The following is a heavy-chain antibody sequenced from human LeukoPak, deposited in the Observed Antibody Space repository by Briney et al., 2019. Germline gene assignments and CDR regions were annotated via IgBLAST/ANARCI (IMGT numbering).Heavy chain of an antibody. CDR3: ARLRALAGYSSGYAAFVI. V-gene: IGHV4-39*01. CDR1: GGSISSSSYY. J-gene: IGHJ3*02. CDR2: SYYIGST. D-gene: IGHD6-19*01. Sequence: NPSETLSLTCTVAGGSISSSSYYWGWVRQPPGKGLEWIGGSYYIGSTYYNPSLKSRVTISVDTSKNQLSLKLISVTAADTAVYYCARLRALAGYSSGYAAFVIWREGTMVTVSS.